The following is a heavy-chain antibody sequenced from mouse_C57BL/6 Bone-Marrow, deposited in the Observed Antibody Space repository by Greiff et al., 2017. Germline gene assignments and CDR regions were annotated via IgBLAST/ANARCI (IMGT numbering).Heavy chain of an antibody. CDR2: ISSGSRTI. CDR3: ARGTTVARHYYAMDY. CDR1: GFTFSDYG. D-gene: IGHD1-1*01. J-gene: IGHJ4*01. V-gene: IGHV5-17*01. Sequence: EVKLMESGGGLVKPGGSLKLSCAASGFTFSDYGMHWVRQAPEKGLEWVAYISSGSRTIYYADTVKGRFTISRDNAKNTLFLQMTSLRSEDTAMYYCARGTTVARHYYAMDYWGQGTSVTVSS.